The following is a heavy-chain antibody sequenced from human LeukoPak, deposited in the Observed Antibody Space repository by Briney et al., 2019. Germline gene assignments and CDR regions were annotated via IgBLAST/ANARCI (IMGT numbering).Heavy chain of an antibody. CDR1: GGSISSGSYY. CDR2: IYYSGST. V-gene: IGHV4-61*01. J-gene: IGHJ3*02. Sequence: PSQTLSLTCTVSGGSISSGSYYWSWIRQPPGKGLEWIGYIYYSGSTNYNPSLKSRVTISVDTSKNQFSLKLSSVTAADTAVYYCARRGAAYCGGDCYWVGAFDIWGQGTMVTVSS. CDR3: ARRGAAYCGGDCYWVGAFDI. D-gene: IGHD2-21*02.